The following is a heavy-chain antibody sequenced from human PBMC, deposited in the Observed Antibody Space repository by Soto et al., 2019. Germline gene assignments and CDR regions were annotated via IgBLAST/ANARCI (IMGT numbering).Heavy chain of an antibody. Sequence: VQLVESGGGVVQPGRSLRLSCAASGFTFSSYGMHWVRQAPGKGLEWVAVISYDGSNKYYADSVEGRFTISRHNSKNTLYVKINRLKDEDTAVYYCAKPTYYDFWSCYYEQDDYWGQGTLVTVSS. CDR1: GFTFSSYG. CDR3: AKPTYYDFWSCYYEQDDY. J-gene: IGHJ4*02. D-gene: IGHD3-3*01. CDR2: ISYDGSNK. V-gene: IGHV3-30*18.